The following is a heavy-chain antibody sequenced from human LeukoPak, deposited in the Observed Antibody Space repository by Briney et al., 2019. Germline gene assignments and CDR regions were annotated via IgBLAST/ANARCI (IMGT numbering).Heavy chain of an antibody. V-gene: IGHV4-39*07. Sequence: SETLSLTCTVSGGSISSYYWGWIRQPPGKGLEWIGNIYYSGSTYHNPSLKSRVTMSLDTSKNQFSLKLSSVTAADTAVYYCAKEEGYSSSWSDCWGQGTLVTVSS. J-gene: IGHJ5*01. CDR3: AKEEGYSSSWSDC. CDR1: GGSISSYY. CDR2: IYYSGST. D-gene: IGHD6-13*01.